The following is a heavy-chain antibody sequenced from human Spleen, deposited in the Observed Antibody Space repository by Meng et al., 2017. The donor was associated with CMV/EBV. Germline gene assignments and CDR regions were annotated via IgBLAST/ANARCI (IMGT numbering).Heavy chain of an antibody. Sequence: SETLSLTCTVYGGSFSGSYWSWIRQPSGKGLEWIGEIRHSGSVHYNPSLKSRVTISVDTSKNQLSLKLSSVTAADTAVYYCARAGAFWSGYYRGHCYFDYWGQGTLVTVSS. D-gene: IGHD3-3*01. V-gene: IGHV4-34*01. J-gene: IGHJ4*02. CDR1: GGSFSGSY. CDR2: IRHSGSV. CDR3: ARAGAFWSGYYRGHCYFDY.